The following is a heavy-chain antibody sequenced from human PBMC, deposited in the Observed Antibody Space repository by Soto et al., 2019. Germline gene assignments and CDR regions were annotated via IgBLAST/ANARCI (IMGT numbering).Heavy chain of an antibody. D-gene: IGHD6-13*01. CDR3: AIRMYSTRWYYLDY. CDR1: GFTVSSYA. V-gene: IGHV3-23*01. Sequence: EMQLLESGGGLVQAGGSLRLSCAASGFTVSSYALNWVRQAPGKGLEWVSGISASTYYADSVKGRFTISRDTCKNRLYMQMNSLRAEDTAIYFCAIRMYSTRWYYLDYWGQGTLVTVSS. CDR2: ISAST. J-gene: IGHJ4*02.